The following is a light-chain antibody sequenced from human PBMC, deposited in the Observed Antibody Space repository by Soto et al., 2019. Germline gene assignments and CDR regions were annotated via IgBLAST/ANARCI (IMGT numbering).Light chain of an antibody. Sequence: QSALTQPASVSGSPGQSITISCTGTSSDVGSYNLVSWYQQHPGKAPKLMIYEVSKRPSGVSNRFSGSKSGNTASLTISGLQGEDEADYYCCSYAGSSTYVFGTGTKVTVL. CDR2: EVS. CDR3: CSYAGSSTYV. CDR1: SSDVGSYNL. V-gene: IGLV2-23*02. J-gene: IGLJ1*01.